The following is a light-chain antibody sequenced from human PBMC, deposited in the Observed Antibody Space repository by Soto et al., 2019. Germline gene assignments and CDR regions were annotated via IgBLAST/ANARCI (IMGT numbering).Light chain of an antibody. CDR1: SSNIGARYD. J-gene: IGLJ1*01. CDR3: QSYDSSLNRV. V-gene: IGLV1-40*01. Sequence: QSVLTQPPSVSGAPGQRITISCTGSSSNIGARYDVHWYRQLPGAAPKLLLFGDNNRPSGVPDRFSGSKSGTSASLAITGLEADEEADYYCQSYDSSLNRVFGTGTKLTVL. CDR2: GDN.